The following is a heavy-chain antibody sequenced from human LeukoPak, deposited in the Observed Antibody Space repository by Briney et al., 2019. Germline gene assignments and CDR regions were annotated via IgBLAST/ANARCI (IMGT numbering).Heavy chain of an antibody. V-gene: IGHV3-11*06. CDR2: ISSPGSYT. D-gene: IGHD6-25*01. Sequence: GGSLILSCAASGFTFNYYYMTWIRQAPGKGLEWVSYISSPGSYTIFADSVKGRFTISRDNAKNSLYLQMSNLRAEDTALYYCARQQTSAATGGFDCWGQGTLVTVSS. CDR3: ARQQTSAATGGFDC. CDR1: GFTFNYYY. J-gene: IGHJ4*02.